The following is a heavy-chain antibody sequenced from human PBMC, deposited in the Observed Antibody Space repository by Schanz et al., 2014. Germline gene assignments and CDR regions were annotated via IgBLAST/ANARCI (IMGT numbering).Heavy chain of an antibody. J-gene: IGHJ2*01. V-gene: IGHV3-23*05. Sequence: EVQLLESGGGLVPPGGSLRLSCAASGFNFSDYAMCWVRQAPGKGLEWVAAVSSRSDEIKYADSVRGRFTISRDNSRSTMYLQMSSLRAEDTAVYFCAKDLGVDCGDGCFNWYFDLWGRGTLVTVSS. CDR2: VSSRSDEI. CDR1: GFNFSDYA. CDR3: AKDLGVDCGDGCFNWYFDL. D-gene: IGHD2-21*02.